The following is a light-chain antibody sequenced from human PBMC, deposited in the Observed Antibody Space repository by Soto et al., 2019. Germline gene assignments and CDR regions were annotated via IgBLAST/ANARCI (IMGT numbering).Light chain of an antibody. Sequence: EIVLTQSPGTLSLSPGDRATLSCRASQSVTGTYLAWYQHKPGQAPRLLIYGESIRATGIQDRFSGSGSGTDFTLTISRLEPEDFAVYYCQQYGSPLWTFGQGTKVEI. CDR3: QQYGSPLWT. CDR1: QSVTGTY. V-gene: IGKV3-20*01. J-gene: IGKJ1*01. CDR2: GES.